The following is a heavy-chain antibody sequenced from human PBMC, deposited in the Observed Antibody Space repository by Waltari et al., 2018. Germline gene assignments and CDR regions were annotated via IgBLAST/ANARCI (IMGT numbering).Heavy chain of an antibody. J-gene: IGHJ5*02. D-gene: IGHD2-2*01. V-gene: IGHV7-4-1*02. CDR1: GYTFTNYA. Sequence: QVQLVQSGSELKKPGASVTVSCKASGYTFTNYAIIWVRQAPGQGLELMGWITTNTGNPTYTQGFAGRFVFSLDTSVSTAYLQINDLKAEDTAIYYCAREVVPPAKIVVNWFDPWGQGTQVTVSS. CDR2: ITTNTGNP. CDR3: AREVVPPAKIVVNWFDP.